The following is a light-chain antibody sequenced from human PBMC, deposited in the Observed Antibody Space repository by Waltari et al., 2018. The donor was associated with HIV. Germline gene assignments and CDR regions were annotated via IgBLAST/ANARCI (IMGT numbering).Light chain of an antibody. CDR1: SNIGTHV. CDR3: QSYDSNLSGSI. J-gene: IGLJ2*01. V-gene: IGLV1-40*01. CDR2: NDN. Sequence: SNIGTHVVHWYQQLPGTAPQLLIYNDNNRPSGVPDRFSASKSGTSASLAISGLQAEDEADYYCQSYDSNLSGSIFGGGTKLTV.